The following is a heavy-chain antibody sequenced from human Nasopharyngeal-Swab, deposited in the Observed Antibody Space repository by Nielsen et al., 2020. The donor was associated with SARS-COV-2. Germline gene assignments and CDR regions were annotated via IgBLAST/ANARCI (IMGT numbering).Heavy chain of an antibody. CDR3: ARGVWPTYYYDSSGSGRPNAFDI. V-gene: IGHV1-3*01. CDR1: GYTFTSYA. D-gene: IGHD3-22*01. CDR2: INAGNGNT. Sequence: ASVQVSCKASGYTFTSYAMHWVRQAPGQRLEWMGWINAGNGNTKYSQKFQGRVTITRDTSASTAYMELSSLRSEDTAVYYCARGVWPTYYYDSSGSGRPNAFDIWGQGTMVTVSS. J-gene: IGHJ3*02.